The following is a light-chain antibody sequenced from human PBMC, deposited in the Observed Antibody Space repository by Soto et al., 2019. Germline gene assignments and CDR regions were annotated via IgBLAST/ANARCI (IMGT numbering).Light chain of an antibody. CDR2: GAS. Sequence: EIIMTQSPATLSVSPGERVTLSCRASQSVAGDLAWYQQKPGQAPRLLIYGASTRATGIPARFSGSGSGTEFTLTISSLQSEDFAVYFCQQCSVWPRTFGQGTKVEIK. J-gene: IGKJ1*01. CDR3: QQCSVWPRT. CDR1: QSVAGD. V-gene: IGKV3-15*01.